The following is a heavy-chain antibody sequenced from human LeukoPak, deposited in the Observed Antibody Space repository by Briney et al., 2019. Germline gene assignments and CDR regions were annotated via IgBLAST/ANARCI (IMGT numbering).Heavy chain of an antibody. Sequence: AGGSLRLSCAASAFTFSNYWMSWVRQAPGKGLEWVANINQDGSEIYYVDSVKGRFTISRDNAKNTLYLQMNSLRAEDTAVYYCARGRYSSGWYYFDYWGQGTLVTVSS. CDR1: AFTFSNYW. CDR2: INQDGSEI. CDR3: ARGRYSSGWYYFDY. J-gene: IGHJ4*02. V-gene: IGHV3-7*01. D-gene: IGHD6-19*01.